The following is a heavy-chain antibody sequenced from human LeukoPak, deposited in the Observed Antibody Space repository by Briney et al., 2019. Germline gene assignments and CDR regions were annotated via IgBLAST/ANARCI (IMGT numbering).Heavy chain of an antibody. CDR3: AKDNVAAAGRYFHY. D-gene: IGHD6-13*01. V-gene: IGHV3-30*18. CDR1: GFTFSKYG. Sequence: PWGSLKLSCSASGFTFSKYGLHWGRQGPGQGLGLVGLISNDGSNKYYADSGKRRFTIFRDNSKNSLYLPMHRLRAEDTAVYYCAKDNVAAAGRYFHYWGQGTLVTVPS. J-gene: IGHJ4*02. CDR2: ISNDGSNK.